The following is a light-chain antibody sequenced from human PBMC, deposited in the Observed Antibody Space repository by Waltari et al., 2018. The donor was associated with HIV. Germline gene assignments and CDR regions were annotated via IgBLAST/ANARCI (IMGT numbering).Light chain of an antibody. J-gene: IGKJ1*01. V-gene: IGKV3-20*01. CDR3: QLFGSLTWT. Sequence: EIVLTPSPDTLSLSPGERATLSCRASQISSGYLAWYQQKPGQAPRLLLYRASTRATGIPDRFSGRGSGTDFTLTISRLEPEDFAVYYCQLFGSLTWTFGQGTKVEIK. CDR1: QISSGY. CDR2: RAS.